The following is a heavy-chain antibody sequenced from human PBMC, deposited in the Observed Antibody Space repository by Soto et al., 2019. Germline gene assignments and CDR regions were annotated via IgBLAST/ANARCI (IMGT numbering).Heavy chain of an antibody. CDR1: GFSLTTTGVG. CDR3: AHAGGVEQLLYQLDH. V-gene: IGHV2-5*05. CDR2: IYWDDDK. D-gene: IGHD6-19*01. J-gene: IGHJ4*01. Sequence: QITLKESGPSLVKPTQTLTLTCTFSGFSLTTTGVGVVCIRQPPGKALEWLALIYWDDDKHYGPSLRSRLTVTKDTTKNQVVLTLTNVDPADTGTYFCAHAGGVEQLLYQLDHWGHGTLVTVSS.